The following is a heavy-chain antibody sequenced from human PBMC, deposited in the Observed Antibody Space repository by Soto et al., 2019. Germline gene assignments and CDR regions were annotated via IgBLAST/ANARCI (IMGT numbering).Heavy chain of an antibody. Sequence: QLQLQESGPGLVKPSETLSLTCTVSGGSISSSSYYWGWIRQPPGKGLEWIGSIYYSGSTYYNPSLERRVTLSVDTSKNQFSRKLSSVTAADTAVDYCARQSAAGVYWGQGTLVTVSS. D-gene: IGHD6-13*01. CDR1: GGSISSSSYY. J-gene: IGHJ4*02. V-gene: IGHV4-39*01. CDR2: IYYSGST. CDR3: ARQSAAGVY.